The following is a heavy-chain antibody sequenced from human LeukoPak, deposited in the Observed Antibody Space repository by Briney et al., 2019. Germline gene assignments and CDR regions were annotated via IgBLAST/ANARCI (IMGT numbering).Heavy chain of an antibody. CDR1: GFTFSSYV. Sequence: GGSLRLSCAASGFTFSSYVMSWVRQAPGKGLEWVSAISGSGGSTYYADSVKGRLTISRDNSKNTLYLQMNSLRAEDTAVYYCAKDLTGWPRDYWGQGTLVTVSS. V-gene: IGHV3-23*01. CDR3: AKDLTGWPRDY. D-gene: IGHD2-15*01. J-gene: IGHJ4*02. CDR2: ISGSGGST.